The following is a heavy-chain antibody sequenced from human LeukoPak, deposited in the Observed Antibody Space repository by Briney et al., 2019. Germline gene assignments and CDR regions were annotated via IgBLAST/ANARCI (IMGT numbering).Heavy chain of an antibody. CDR3: AKEDPGVAGTD. CDR1: GGSFSGYY. D-gene: IGHD6-19*01. J-gene: IGHJ4*02. V-gene: IGHV4-34*01. Sequence: PSETLSLTCAVYGGSFSGYYWSWIRQPPGKGLEWIGEINHSGSTNYNPSLKSRVTISVDTSKNQFSLKLSSVTAADTAVYYCAKEDPGVAGTDWGQGTLVTVSS. CDR2: INHSGST.